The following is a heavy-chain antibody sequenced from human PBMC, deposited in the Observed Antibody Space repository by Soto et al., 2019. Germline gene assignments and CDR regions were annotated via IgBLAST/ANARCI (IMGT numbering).Heavy chain of an antibody. V-gene: IGHV1-46*01. CDR2: INPSGGST. J-gene: IGHJ4*02. Sequence: GASVKVSCKASGYTFTSYYMHWVRQAPGQGLEWMGRINPSGGSTNYAQKFQGRVTMTRDTSTSTAYMELRSLRSDDTAVYYCARDGYSYASDYWGQGTLVTVSS. CDR1: GYTFTSYY. CDR3: ARDGYSYASDY. D-gene: IGHD5-18*01.